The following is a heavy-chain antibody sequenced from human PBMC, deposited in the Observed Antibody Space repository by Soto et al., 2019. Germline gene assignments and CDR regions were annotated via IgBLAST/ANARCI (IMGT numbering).Heavy chain of an antibody. Sequence: SGGGVVQPGRSLRLSCAASGFTFSSYGMHWVRQAPGKGLEWVAVISYDGSNKYYADSVKGRFTISRDNSKNTLYLQMNSLRAEDTAVYYCAKPMAWKTGYGMDVWGQGTTVTVSS. V-gene: IGHV3-30*18. J-gene: IGHJ6*02. D-gene: IGHD1-1*01. CDR1: GFTFSSYG. CDR3: AKPMAWKTGYGMDV. CDR2: ISYDGSNK.